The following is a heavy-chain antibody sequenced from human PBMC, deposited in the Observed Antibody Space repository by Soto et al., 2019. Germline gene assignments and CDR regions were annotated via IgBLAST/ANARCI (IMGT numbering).Heavy chain of an antibody. J-gene: IGHJ4*02. CDR1: GGSISSSSYY. Sequence: QLQLQESGPGLVKPSETLSLTCTVSGGSISSSSYYWGWIRQPPGKGLEWIGSIYYSGSTYYNPSLKSRVTISVDTSKNQFSLKLSSVTAADTAVYYCATYYDFWSGPAGDYWGQGTLVTVSS. CDR3: ATYYDFWSGPAGDY. D-gene: IGHD3-3*01. CDR2: IYYSGST. V-gene: IGHV4-39*01.